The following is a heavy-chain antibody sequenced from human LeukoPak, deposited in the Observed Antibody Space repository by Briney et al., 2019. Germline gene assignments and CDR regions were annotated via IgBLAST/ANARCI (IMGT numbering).Heavy chain of an antibody. J-gene: IGHJ4*02. Sequence: PSQTLSLTCTVSGGSISSGDYYWTWIRQPPGKGLEWIGYIYYSGSTYYNPSLKSRLTISVDTSKNQFSLRLSSVTAADTAVYYCARDNLRQSSMAPFDYWGQGTLVTVSS. D-gene: IGHD6-13*01. CDR2: IYYSGST. V-gene: IGHV4-30-4*01. CDR3: ARDNLRQSSMAPFDY. CDR1: GGSISSGDYY.